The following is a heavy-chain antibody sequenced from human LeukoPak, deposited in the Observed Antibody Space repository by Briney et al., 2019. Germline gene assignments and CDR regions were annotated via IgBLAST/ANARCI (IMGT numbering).Heavy chain of an antibody. CDR1: GGSFSDYS. V-gene: IGHV4-34*01. J-gene: IGHJ4*02. D-gene: IGHD3-22*01. CDR2: INQSGGT. Sequence: SETLSLTCAVYGGSFSDYSWTWIRQPPGKGLEWIGEINQSGGTNHNPSLMSRVIMSVDRSKNQFSLKLTSVTAADTAVYYCARESRDYDGSGFYHDYWGQGILVTVSS. CDR3: ARESRDYDGSGFYHDY.